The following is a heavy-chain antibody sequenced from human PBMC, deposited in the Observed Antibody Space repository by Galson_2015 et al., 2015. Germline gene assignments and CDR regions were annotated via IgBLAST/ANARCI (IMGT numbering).Heavy chain of an antibody. Sequence: SETLSLTCTVSGGSISSYYWSWIRQPPGKGLEWIGYIYYSGSTNYNPSLKSRVTISVDTSKNQFSLKLSSVTAADTAVYYCARASSGSSRADYYGMDVWGQGTTVTVSS. CDR3: ARASSGSSRADYYGMDV. J-gene: IGHJ6*02. CDR1: GGSISSYY. CDR2: IYYSGST. V-gene: IGHV4-59*01. D-gene: IGHD1-26*01.